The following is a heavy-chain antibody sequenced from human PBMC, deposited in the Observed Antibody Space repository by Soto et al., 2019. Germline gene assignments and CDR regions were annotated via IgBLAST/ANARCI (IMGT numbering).Heavy chain of an antibody. CDR1: GGSISSYY. CDR2: IYYSGST. CDR3: ARVGRYCSSTSCWYNWFDP. D-gene: IGHD2-2*01. V-gene: IGHV4-59*01. J-gene: IGHJ5*02. Sequence: ASETLSLTCTVSGGSISSYYWSWIRQPPGKGLEWIGYIYYSGSTNYNPSLKSRVTISVDTSKNQFSLKLSSVTAADTAVYYCARVGRYCSSTSCWYNWFDPWGQGTLVTVS.